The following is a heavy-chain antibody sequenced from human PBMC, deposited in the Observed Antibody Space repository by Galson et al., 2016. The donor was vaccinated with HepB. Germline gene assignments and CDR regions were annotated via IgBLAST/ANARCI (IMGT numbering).Heavy chain of an antibody. D-gene: IGHD2-2*02. CDR2: ISSKGSST. CDR3: ARSGGVPTAIRYNWFDP. CDR1: GFIFSNYA. V-gene: IGHV3-64*01. J-gene: IGHJ5*02. Sequence: SLRLSCAASGFIFSNYAMHWVRQAPGKGLEYVSAISSKGSSTYYANSVKGRFTISRDNSKNTLYLQMGSLRVDEMAVYYCARSGGVPTAIRYNWFDPWGQGTLVTVSS.